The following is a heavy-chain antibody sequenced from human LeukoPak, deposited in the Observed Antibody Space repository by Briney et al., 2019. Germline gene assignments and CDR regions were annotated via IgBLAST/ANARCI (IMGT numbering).Heavy chain of an antibody. CDR1: GFTFSSYA. Sequence: PGGSLRLPCAASGFTFSSYAMSWVRQAPGKGLEWVSAISGSGGSTYYADSVKGRFTISRDNSKNTLYLQMNSLRAEDTAVYYCAMEGTYSGSSNDYWGQGTLVTVSS. D-gene: IGHD1-26*01. CDR3: AMEGTYSGSSNDY. J-gene: IGHJ4*02. CDR2: ISGSGGST. V-gene: IGHV3-23*01.